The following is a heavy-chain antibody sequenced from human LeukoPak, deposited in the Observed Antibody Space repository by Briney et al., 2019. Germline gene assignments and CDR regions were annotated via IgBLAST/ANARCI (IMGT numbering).Heavy chain of an antibody. Sequence: SETLSLTCTVSGGSVSSYYWSWIRQPPGKGLEWIGYIYYSGSTNYNPSLKSRVTISVDTSKNQFSLKLSSVTAADTAVYYCARRYYGSGDYYYMDVWGKGTTVTISS. CDR3: ARRYYGSGDYYYMDV. D-gene: IGHD3-10*01. CDR1: GGSVSSYY. J-gene: IGHJ6*03. CDR2: IYYSGST. V-gene: IGHV4-59*02.